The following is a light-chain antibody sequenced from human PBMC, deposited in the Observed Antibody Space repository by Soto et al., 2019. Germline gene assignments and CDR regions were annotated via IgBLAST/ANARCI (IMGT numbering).Light chain of an antibody. CDR1: QSVSSSS. CDR3: QQRSNWPLT. J-gene: IGKJ4*01. Sequence: ETVLTQSPGTLSLSPGERATLSCRASQSVSSSSLAWYQQRPGQAPRLLIYDASNRATGIPARFSGSGSGTDFTLTISSLEPEDFAVYYCQQRSNWPLTFGGGTKWIS. CDR2: DAS. V-gene: IGKV3D-20*02.